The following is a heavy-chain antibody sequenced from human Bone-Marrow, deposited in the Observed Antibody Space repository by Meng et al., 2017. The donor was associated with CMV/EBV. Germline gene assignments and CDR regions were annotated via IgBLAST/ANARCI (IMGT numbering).Heavy chain of an antibody. Sequence: SGFSFSGYAMRWVRQAPGKGLEWVSAISGSGDRTYYVDSVKGRFTISRDNSKNTLYLEMNSLRVEDTAVYYCAREGAVVVIYQDCFDSWGQGTLVTVSS. V-gene: IGHV3-23*01. D-gene: IGHD2-15*01. J-gene: IGHJ5*01. CDR2: ISGSGDRT. CDR3: AREGAVVVIYQDCFDS. CDR1: GFSFSGYA.